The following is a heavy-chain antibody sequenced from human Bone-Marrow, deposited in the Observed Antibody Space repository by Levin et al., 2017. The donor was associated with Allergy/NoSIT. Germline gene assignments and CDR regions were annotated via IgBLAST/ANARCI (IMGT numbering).Heavy chain of an antibody. D-gene: IGHD2-21*02. J-gene: IGHJ4*02. CDR1: GFTFSSYA. CDR2: ISYDGSEK. CDR3: ARERAVVVTATGPFVFDY. V-gene: IGHV3-30-3*01. Sequence: GGSLRLSCEVSGFTFSSYAMHWVRQAPGKGLEWVAVISYDGSEKYYADSVKGRFTVSRDNPKNTLSLQMNSLSAEDTAIYYCARERAVVVTATGPFVFDYWGQGTLVTVSS.